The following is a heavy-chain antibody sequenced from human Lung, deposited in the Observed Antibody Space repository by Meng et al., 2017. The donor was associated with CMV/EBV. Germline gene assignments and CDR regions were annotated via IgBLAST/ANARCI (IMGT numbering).Heavy chain of an antibody. CDR2: VNAGNGNT. CDR3: ASERWGSGYLDL. J-gene: IGHJ2*01. CDR1: GHPFSNYA. D-gene: IGHD4-23*01. V-gene: IGHV1-3*01. Sequence: QVQLVQSGAEVKKPGASVQVSCKASGHPFSNYAMHWVRQAPGQRLEWMGLVNAGNGNTRYSQKFQGRVTISRDTSASTVYMELSSLTSEDTAVYYCASERWGSGYLDLWGRGFLVTVSS.